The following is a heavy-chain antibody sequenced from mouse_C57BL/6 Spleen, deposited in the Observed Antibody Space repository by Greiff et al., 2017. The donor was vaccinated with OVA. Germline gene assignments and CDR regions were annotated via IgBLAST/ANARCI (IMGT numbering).Heavy chain of an antibody. J-gene: IGHJ2*01. CDR3: TRTTGYLDY. CDR2: ISRGGDYI. D-gene: IGHD1-1*01. Sequence: EVKVEESGEGLVKPGGSLKLSCAASGFTFSSYAMSWVRQTPEKRLEWVAYISRGGDYIYYADTVKGRCTISRDNARNTLYLQMSNLKSEDTAMYYCTRTTGYLDYWGQGTTLTVSS. CDR1: GFTFSSYA. V-gene: IGHV5-9-1*02.